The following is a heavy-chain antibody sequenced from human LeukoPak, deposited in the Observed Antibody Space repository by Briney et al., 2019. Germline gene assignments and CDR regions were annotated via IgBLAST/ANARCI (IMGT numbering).Heavy chain of an antibody. V-gene: IGHV4-38-2*02. CDR2: ILHTGPT. D-gene: IGHD1-26*01. J-gene: IGHJ4*02. Sequence: SETLSLTCTVSSYSINSGYYWGWVRQPPGKGLEWIGEILHTGPTNFNPSLKSRVTISMDKSKNQLSLRLNSVTAADTAIYYCVRGGTYYLPYWGQGILVTVSS. CDR1: SYSINSGYY. CDR3: VRGGTYYLPY.